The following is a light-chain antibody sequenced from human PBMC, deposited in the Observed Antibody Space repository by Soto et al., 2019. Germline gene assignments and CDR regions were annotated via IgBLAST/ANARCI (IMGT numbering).Light chain of an antibody. Sequence: DIQMTQSPSTLSASVGDRVTITCRASQSISDSLAWYQQKPGKAPKLLIYEASSLKSGVPSRFSGSRSGTEYTLTISSLQPDDFATYYCQQYNGYWTFGHGNKVEIK. J-gene: IGKJ1*01. V-gene: IGKV1-5*03. CDR2: EAS. CDR1: QSISDS. CDR3: QQYNGYWT.